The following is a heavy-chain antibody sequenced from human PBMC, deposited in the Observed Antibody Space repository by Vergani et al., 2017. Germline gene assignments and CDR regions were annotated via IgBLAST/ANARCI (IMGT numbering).Heavy chain of an antibody. CDR1: GFTFSSYG. D-gene: IGHD2-2*01. CDR3: AKGQADIVVVPAAPLDY. J-gene: IGHJ4*02. CDR2: IWYDGSNK. Sequence: QVQLVESGGGVVQPGRSLRLSCAASGFTFSSYGMHWVRQAPGKGLEWVAVIWYDGSNKYYADSVKGRFTISRDNSKNTLYLQMNSLRAEDTAVYYCAKGQADIVVVPAAPLDYWGQGTLVTVSS. V-gene: IGHV3-33*06.